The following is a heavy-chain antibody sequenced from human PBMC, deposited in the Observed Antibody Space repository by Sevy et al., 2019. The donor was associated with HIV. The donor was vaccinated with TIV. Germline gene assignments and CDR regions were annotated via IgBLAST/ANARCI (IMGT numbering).Heavy chain of an antibody. CDR1: GYSFTYSA. D-gene: IGHD2-15*01. Sequence: ASVKVSCKASGYSFTYSAMQWVRQAPGQGLEWMGWINAGNGNTKYSQKFKGRVTITRDTSARTAYLELSSLRPEDTAVYYCAKDAGGRSSYFDYWGQGTLVTVSS. CDR2: INAGNGNT. J-gene: IGHJ4*02. V-gene: IGHV1-3*01. CDR3: AKDAGGRSSYFDY.